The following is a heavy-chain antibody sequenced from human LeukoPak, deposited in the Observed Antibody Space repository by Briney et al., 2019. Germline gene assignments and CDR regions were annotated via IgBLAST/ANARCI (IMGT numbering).Heavy chain of an antibody. CDR1: GYTFTSYA. J-gene: IGHJ3*02. D-gene: IGHD2-21*01. CDR2: INAGNGNT. CDR3: AIGVEIWAFDI. Sequence: GASVKVSCKASGYTFTSYAMHWVRQAPGQRLEWMGWINAGNGNTKYSQKLQGRVTITRDTSASIAYMELSSLKSEDTAVYYCAIGVEIWAFDIWGQGTMVTVLS. V-gene: IGHV1-3*01.